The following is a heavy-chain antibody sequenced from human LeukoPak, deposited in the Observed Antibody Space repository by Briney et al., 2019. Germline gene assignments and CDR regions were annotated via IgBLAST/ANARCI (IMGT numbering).Heavy chain of an antibody. CDR3: AKVLSVLGAADY. D-gene: IGHD3-3*01. CDR1: GFTFSSYA. J-gene: IGHJ4*02. V-gene: IGHV3-23*01. Sequence: GGSLRLSCAASGFTFSSYAMSWVRQAPGKGLEWVSAISGSGGSTYYADSVKGRFTSSRDNSKNTLYLQMNSLRAEDTAVYYCAKVLSVLGAADYWGQGTLVTVSS. CDR2: ISGSGGST.